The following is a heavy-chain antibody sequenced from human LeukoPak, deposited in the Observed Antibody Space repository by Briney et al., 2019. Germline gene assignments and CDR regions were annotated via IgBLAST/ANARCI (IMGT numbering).Heavy chain of an antibody. J-gene: IGHJ4*02. V-gene: IGHV3-9*01. CDR3: AKGPGTAMVTPFDY. CDR1: GFTFDDYA. CDR2: ISWNSGSI. Sequence: GGSLRLSCAASGFTFDDYAMHWVRQAPGKGLEWGSGISWNSGSIGYADSVKGRFTISRDNAKNSLYLQMNSLRAEDTALYYCAKGPGTAMVTPFDYWGQGTLVTVSS. D-gene: IGHD5-18*01.